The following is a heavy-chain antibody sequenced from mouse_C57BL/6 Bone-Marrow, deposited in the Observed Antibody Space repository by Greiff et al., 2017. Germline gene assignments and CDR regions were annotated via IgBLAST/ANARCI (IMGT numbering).Heavy chain of an antibody. Sequence: LKESGAELARPGASVKLSCKASGYTFTSYGISWVKQRTGQGLEWIGEIYPRSGNTYYNEKFKGKATLTADKSSSTAYMELRSLTSEDSAVYFCSRSPLYYYDDYWGQGTTLTVSS. CDR3: SRSPLYYYDDY. J-gene: IGHJ2*01. V-gene: IGHV1-81*01. CDR2: IYPRSGNT. CDR1: GYTFTSYG. D-gene: IGHD1-1*01.